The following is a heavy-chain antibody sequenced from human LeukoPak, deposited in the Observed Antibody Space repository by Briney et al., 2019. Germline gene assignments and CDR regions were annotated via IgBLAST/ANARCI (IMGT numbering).Heavy chain of an antibody. CDR3: AKMMGKWEVTRPRIFDY. CDR1: GFTFSSYA. Sequence: GGSLRLSCAASGFTFSSYAMHWVRQAPGKGLEWVAVISYDGSNKYYADSVKGRFTISRDNSKNTLYLQTNSLRAEDTAVYYCAKMMGKWEVTRPRIFDYWGQGTLVTVSS. V-gene: IGHV3-30-3*02. D-gene: IGHD1-26*01. J-gene: IGHJ4*02. CDR2: ISYDGSNK.